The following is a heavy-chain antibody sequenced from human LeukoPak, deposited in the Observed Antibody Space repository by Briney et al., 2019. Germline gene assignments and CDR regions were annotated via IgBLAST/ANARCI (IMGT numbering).Heavy chain of an antibody. D-gene: IGHD3-10*01. V-gene: IGHV5-10-1*01. J-gene: IGHJ4*02. CDR1: GYSFTSYW. CDR2: IDPSDSYT. CDR3: ARHPKWFGELGALDY. Sequence: GESLKISCKGSGYSFTSYWISWVRQTPGKGLEWMGRIDPSDSYTNYSPSFQGHVTISADKSISTAYLQWSSLKASDTAMYYCARHPKWFGELGALDYWGQGTLVTVSS.